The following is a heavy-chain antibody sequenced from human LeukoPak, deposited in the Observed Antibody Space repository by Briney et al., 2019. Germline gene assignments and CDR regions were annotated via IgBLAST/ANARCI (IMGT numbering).Heavy chain of an antibody. Sequence: GGSLRLSCAASGFTVSSNYMSWVRQAPGKGLEWVSVIYSGGSTYYADSVKGRFTISRDNSKNTLYLQMNSLRAEDTAVYYCARDIVGATPFDYWGQGTLVTVSS. J-gene: IGHJ4*02. V-gene: IGHV3-53*01. CDR2: IYSGGST. CDR3: ARDIVGATPFDY. CDR1: GFTVSSNY. D-gene: IGHD1-26*01.